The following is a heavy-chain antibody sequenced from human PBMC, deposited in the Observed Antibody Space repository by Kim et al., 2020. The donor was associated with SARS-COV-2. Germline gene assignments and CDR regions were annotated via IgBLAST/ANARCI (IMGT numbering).Heavy chain of an antibody. CDR2: YSDGGT. D-gene: IGHD3-16*01. Sequence: YSDGGTFHADSVKGRLPLSRDNSKNMLYLQMDSLRAEDTAKYYCSRGVGDYWGQGPQVTVSS. V-gene: IGHV3-53*01. J-gene: IGHJ4*02. CDR3: SRGVGDY.